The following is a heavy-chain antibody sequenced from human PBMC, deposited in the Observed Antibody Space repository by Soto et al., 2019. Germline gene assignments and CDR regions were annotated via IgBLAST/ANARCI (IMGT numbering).Heavy chain of an antibody. J-gene: IGHJ6*02. CDR1: GDSISSGNKY. D-gene: IGHD3-16*01. Sequence: LSLTCTASGDSISSGNKYWSWIRQAPGKGLEWIGYIFSSGTTYYNPSLKSRLTMSLDTSQNQFSLRLASVTDADSAVYYCARVPSPFDYYYAMDVWGQGTTVTVSS. V-gene: IGHV4-30-4*01. CDR3: ARVPSPFDYYYAMDV. CDR2: IFSSGTT.